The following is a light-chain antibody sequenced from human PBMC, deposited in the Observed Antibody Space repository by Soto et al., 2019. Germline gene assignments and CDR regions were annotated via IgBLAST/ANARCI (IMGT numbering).Light chain of an antibody. CDR2: TSS. Sequence: DIQLTQSPSSLSASVGDRVTITCRASQSISTSLNWYQQKPGKAPNLLIFTSSNLESGVPSRFSGSGSGTDFTLTIISLQPEDFATYFCQQGYSRPRTFGQGTKVEIK. CDR3: QQGYSRPRT. CDR1: QSISTS. V-gene: IGKV1-39*01. J-gene: IGKJ1*01.